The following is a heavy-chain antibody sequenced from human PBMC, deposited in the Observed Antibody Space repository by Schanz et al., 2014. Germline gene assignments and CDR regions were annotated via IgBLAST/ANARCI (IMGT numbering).Heavy chain of an antibody. CDR1: GFSLDIFA. J-gene: IGHJ4*02. Sequence: EVHLLESGGGLVEPGGSLRLSCATSGFSLDIFAVSWVRQAPGKGLEWVSSFNDGGVNKYYADSVKGRFTISSDNSKSKLYRQMSSLRAEDTAVYFCAKKVPAYNPFDSWGQGTLVTVSS. V-gene: IGHV3-23*01. CDR2: FNDGGVNK. D-gene: IGHD1-1*01. CDR3: AKKVPAYNPFDS.